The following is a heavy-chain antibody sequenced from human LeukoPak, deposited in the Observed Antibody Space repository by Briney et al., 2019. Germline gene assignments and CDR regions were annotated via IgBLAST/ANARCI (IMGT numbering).Heavy chain of an antibody. CDR3: ARSHASVVANAFDI. CDR1: GFTVINSF. V-gene: IGHV3-53*01. Sequence: GGSLRLSCAASGFTVINSFMTWVRQAPGKGLEWVSIIYSGGTTYYADSVKGRFTISRDSSKNTLYLQVNNLRAEDTAVYYCARSHASVVANAFDIWGQGTIVTVSS. J-gene: IGHJ3*02. D-gene: IGHD5-12*01. CDR2: IYSGGTT.